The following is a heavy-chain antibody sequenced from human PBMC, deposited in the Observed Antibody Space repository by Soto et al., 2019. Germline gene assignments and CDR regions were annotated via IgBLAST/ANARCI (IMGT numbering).Heavy chain of an antibody. D-gene: IGHD4-4*01. CDR2: ISSTGTT. J-gene: IGHJ3*01. CDR1: GGSISSSQ. Sequence: QVQLQETGPRLVKPSETLSLTCSVSGGSISSSQWTWIRQTPRKGLEWIGYISSTGTTNYNPSLTSRVTISADTSKSQFSLTLTSVTAADTAVYYCATHPTALSNYYRGGAFDFWGQGTMVTVSS. V-gene: IGHV4-59*01. CDR3: ATHPTALSNYYRGGAFDF.